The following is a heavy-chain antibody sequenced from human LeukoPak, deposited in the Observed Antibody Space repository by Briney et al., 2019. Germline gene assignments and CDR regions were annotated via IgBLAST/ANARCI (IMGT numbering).Heavy chain of an antibody. D-gene: IGHD5-24*01. V-gene: IGHV2-70*04. CDR3: ARGRDFDAFDI. Sequence: SGPALAKPTQTLTLTGSFSGFSFSTTGMRVSWVRQPPGKPLEWLTRNDWADDKFYITSLNTRLTTSKETSKNQVVLTMTNMDPVDTATYYCARGRDFDAFDIWGQGTMVTVSS. CDR1: GFSFSTTGMR. J-gene: IGHJ3*02. CDR2: NDWADDK.